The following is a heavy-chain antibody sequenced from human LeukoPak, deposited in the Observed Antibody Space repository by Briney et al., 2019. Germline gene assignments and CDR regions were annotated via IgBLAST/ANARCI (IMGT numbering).Heavy chain of an antibody. CDR1: GYTFIDYF. CDR2: INPNTGGT. Sequence: EASVKVSCKTSGYTFIDYFIHWVRHTPGQGLEWMGRINPNTGGTDDAQNFQDRVTMTRDTSINAVYMELNRLTSDDTAVYYCARDLPSTSNWEFDYWGQGTLVTVSS. CDR3: ARDLPSTSNWEFDY. D-gene: IGHD7-27*01. J-gene: IGHJ4*02. V-gene: IGHV1-2*06.